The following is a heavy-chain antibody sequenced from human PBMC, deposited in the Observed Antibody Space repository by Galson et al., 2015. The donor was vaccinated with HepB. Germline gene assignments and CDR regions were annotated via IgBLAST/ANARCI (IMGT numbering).Heavy chain of an antibody. CDR1: GGSISNYY. CDR2: IYYTGTTD. V-gene: IGHV4-59*01. D-gene: IGHD5-24*01. CDR3: ARDRLIRSPDGYNSHSAFDM. J-gene: IGHJ3*02. Sequence: SETLSPTCTVSGGSISNYYLSWIRQPPGKGLEWIGFIYYTGTTDYYNPSLKSRVTISVDTSKNQFSLRLTSVTAADTAVYYCARDRLIRSPDGYNSHSAFDMWGQGTMVTVSS.